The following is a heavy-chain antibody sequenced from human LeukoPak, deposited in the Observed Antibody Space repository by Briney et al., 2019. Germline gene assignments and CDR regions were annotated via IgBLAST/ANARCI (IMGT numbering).Heavy chain of an antibody. CDR3: AGTTVVRGYYYYYMDV. Sequence: SETLSLTCSVSGYSISSGYNWGWIRQSSGKGLEWIGSIYHSGSTYYNPSLKSRVTISVDTSRNQFSLKLSSVTAADTAVYYCAGTTVVRGYYYYYMDVWGKGTTVTISS. J-gene: IGHJ6*03. V-gene: IGHV4-38-2*02. CDR1: GYSISSGYN. D-gene: IGHD4-23*01. CDR2: IYHSGST.